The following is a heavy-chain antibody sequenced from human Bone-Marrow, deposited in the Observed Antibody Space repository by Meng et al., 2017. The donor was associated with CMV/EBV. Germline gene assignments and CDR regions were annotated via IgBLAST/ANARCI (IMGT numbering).Heavy chain of an antibody. CDR3: ARVGGPYCSGGSCYLLSAFDI. CDR2: TYYRSKWYN. Sequence: SQTLSLTCAISGDSVSSNSAAWNWIRQSPSRGLEWLGRTYYRSKWYNDYAVSVKSRITINPDTSKNQFSLQLDSVTPGDTAVYYCARVGGPYCSGGSCYLLSAFDIWGQGTMVTVSS. V-gene: IGHV6-1*01. CDR1: GDSVSSNSAA. J-gene: IGHJ3*02. D-gene: IGHD2-15*01.